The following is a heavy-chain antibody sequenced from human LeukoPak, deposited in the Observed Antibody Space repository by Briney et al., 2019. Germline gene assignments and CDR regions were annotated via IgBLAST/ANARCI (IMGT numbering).Heavy chain of an antibody. D-gene: IGHD6-13*01. J-gene: IGHJ5*02. CDR2: IGTSGSTI. Sequence: GGSLRLSCAASGFTFSDYYMTWIRQAPGKGLEWVSCIGTSGSTIYYADSVKGRFTISRDNAKNSLYLHMNSLRAEDTAVYYCARVGLAVAAAPLGFDPRGHGTLVTVSS. V-gene: IGHV3-11*04. CDR1: GFTFSDYY. CDR3: ARVGLAVAAAPLGFDP.